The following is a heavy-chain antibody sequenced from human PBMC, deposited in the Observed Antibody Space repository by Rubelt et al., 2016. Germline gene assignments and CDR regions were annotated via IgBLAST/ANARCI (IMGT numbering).Heavy chain of an antibody. D-gene: IGHD3-16*01. Sequence: VQLLDSGGGLVQPGGSLRLSCVASGFNFRSYEMNWVRQAPGKGLEWLAYIASSGFTNYYADSVKGRFTVSRESAKSSLYLHMNSLRGEDTAIYDCARGGEYGDYVRAMDVWGQGTTVIVSS. CDR2: IASSGFTN. J-gene: IGHJ6*02. CDR3: ARGGEYGDYVRAMDV. V-gene: IGHV3-48*03. CDR1: GFNFRSYE.